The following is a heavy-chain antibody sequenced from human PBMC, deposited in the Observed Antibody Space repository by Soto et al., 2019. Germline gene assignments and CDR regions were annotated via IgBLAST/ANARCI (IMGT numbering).Heavy chain of an antibody. Sequence: SETLSLTCTVSGGSISSSSYYWGWIRQPPGKGLEWIGSIYYSGSTYYNPSLKSRVTISVDTSKNQFSLKLSSVTAADTAVYYCASPKIAFYNWFDPWGQGTLVTVTS. J-gene: IGHJ5*02. CDR3: ASPKIAFYNWFDP. V-gene: IGHV4-39*01. CDR2: IYYSGST. CDR1: GGSISSSSYY. D-gene: IGHD3-3*02.